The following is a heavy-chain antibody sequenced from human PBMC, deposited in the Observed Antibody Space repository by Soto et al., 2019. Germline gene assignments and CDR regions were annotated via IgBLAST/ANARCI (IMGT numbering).Heavy chain of an antibody. CDR2: ISSSSSTI. J-gene: IGHJ6*03. D-gene: IGHD2-2*01. CDR3: AREDIVVVPAAHQDYYYYMDV. Sequence: GGSLRLSCAASGFTFSSYSMNWVRQAPGKGLEWVSYISSSSSTIYYADSVKGRFTISRDNAKNSLYLQMNSLRAEDTAVYYCAREDIVVVPAAHQDYYYYMDVWGKGTTVTVSS. V-gene: IGHV3-48*01. CDR1: GFTFSSYS.